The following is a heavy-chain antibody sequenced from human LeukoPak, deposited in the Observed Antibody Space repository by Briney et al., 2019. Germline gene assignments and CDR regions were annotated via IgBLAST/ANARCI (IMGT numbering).Heavy chain of an antibody. CDR3: ARGHDYGDYFDY. J-gene: IGHJ4*02. D-gene: IGHD4-17*01. CDR2: IYYSGST. Sequence: TSETLSLTCTVSGGSISSGDYYWSWIRQPPGKVLEWIGYIYYSGSTYYNPSLKSRVTISVDTSKNQFSLKLSSVTAADTAVYYCARGHDYGDYFDYWGQGTLVTVSS. V-gene: IGHV4-30-4*08. CDR1: GGSISSGDYY.